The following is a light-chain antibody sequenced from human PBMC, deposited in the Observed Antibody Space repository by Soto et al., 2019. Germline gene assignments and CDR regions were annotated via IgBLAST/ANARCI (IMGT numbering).Light chain of an antibody. V-gene: IGKV3-15*01. CDR2: GAL. Sequence: EIVLTQTPATLSVSPGERATLSCRASQSVSSNLAWYQQKPGQAPRLLIYGALSRATGIPARFSGSGCQTGFTLTISSVQSEDFAVYYCQQYETWPPRFTFGPGTKVDIK. CDR3: QQYETWPPRFT. J-gene: IGKJ3*01. CDR1: QSVSSN.